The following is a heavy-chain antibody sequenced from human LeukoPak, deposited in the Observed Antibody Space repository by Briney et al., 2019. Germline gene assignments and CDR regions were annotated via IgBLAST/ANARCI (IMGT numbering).Heavy chain of an antibody. CDR1: GFTFNTYT. CDR2: ISGSSGII. CDR3: VRQKKSHGNFDY. V-gene: IGHV3-48*01. D-gene: IGHD1-26*01. J-gene: IGHJ4*02. Sequence: GGSLRLSCAASGFTFNTYTMNWVRQAPGKGLEWVSYISGSSGIIDYADSVRGRFTISRDNAKNSLYLQMNSLRAEDTAVYYCVRQKKSHGNFDYWGQGTLVTVSS.